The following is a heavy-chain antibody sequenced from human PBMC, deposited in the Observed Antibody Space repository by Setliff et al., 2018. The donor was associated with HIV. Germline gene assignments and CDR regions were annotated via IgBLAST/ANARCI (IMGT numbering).Heavy chain of an antibody. CDR1: GGSISSGSYY. CDR2: IYTSGST. J-gene: IGHJ6*03. CDR3: ARETYYYDNPQYYYYYTDV. D-gene: IGHD3-22*01. V-gene: IGHV4-61*02. Sequence: PSETLSLTCTVSGGSISSGSYYWSWIRQPAGKGLEWIGRIYTSGSTNYNPSLKSRVTISVDTSKNQFSLKLRSVTAADTAVYYCARETYYYDNPQYYYYYTDVWGRGTTVTVSS.